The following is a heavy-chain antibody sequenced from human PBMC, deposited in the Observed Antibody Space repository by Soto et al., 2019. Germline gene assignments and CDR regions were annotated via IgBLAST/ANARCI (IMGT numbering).Heavy chain of an antibody. D-gene: IGHD3-3*01. Sequence: QVQLVESGGGVVQPGGSLRLSCTTSGFTFNTYGMHWVRQAPGKGLEWVAIIWYDGSNKYYADSVKGRFTISRDNSKNPVYLQMKRLKAEDTAPYHCARGDFTCAYFYSVPFNYRGDGLGPGATVTVSS. CDR1: GFTFNTYG. V-gene: IGHV3-33*08. CDR3: ARGDFTCAYFYSVPFNYRGDG. CDR2: IWYDGSNK. J-gene: IGHJ6*02.